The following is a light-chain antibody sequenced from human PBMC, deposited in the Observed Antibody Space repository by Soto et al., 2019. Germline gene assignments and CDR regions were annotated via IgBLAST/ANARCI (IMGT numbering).Light chain of an antibody. CDR1: QSVGSN. V-gene: IGKV3-20*01. CDR2: AAS. J-gene: IGKJ5*01. Sequence: ENVMTQSPGTLSLAPGESATLSCRASQSVGSNIAWYQQRPGQAPRLLIYAASTRAPGIPDRFSGRGSGTDFSLSISRLQPEDVAFYHCQQYGTSRITFGQGTRLE. CDR3: QQYGTSRIT.